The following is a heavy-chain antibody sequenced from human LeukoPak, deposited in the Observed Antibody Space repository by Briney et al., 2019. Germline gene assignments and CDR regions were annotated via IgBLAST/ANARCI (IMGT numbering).Heavy chain of an antibody. D-gene: IGHD3-3*01. Sequence: GGSLRLSCAASGFTFSSYWMSWVRQAPGKGLEWVSYISSSSSTIYYADSVKGRFTISRDNAKNSLYLQMNSLRAEDTAVYYCARDAAPISSIFGVDICYYYMDVWGKGTTVTVSS. CDR3: ARDAAPISSIFGVDICYYYMDV. CDR1: GFTFSSYW. CDR2: ISSSSSTI. J-gene: IGHJ6*03. V-gene: IGHV3-48*04.